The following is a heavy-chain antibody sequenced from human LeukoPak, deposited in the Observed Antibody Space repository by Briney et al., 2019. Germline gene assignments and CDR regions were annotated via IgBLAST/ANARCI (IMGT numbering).Heavy chain of an antibody. CDR2: IYSGGST. Sequence: PGGSLRLSCAASGFTVSNNYMSWVRQAPGKGLDWVSVIYSGGSTYYADSVKGRFTISRDNSKNTLYLQMNGLRAEDTAVYYCAKAARDYDILTGYPDYWGQGTLVTVSS. D-gene: IGHD3-9*01. V-gene: IGHV3-53*01. CDR1: GFTVSNNY. J-gene: IGHJ4*02. CDR3: AKAARDYDILTGYPDY.